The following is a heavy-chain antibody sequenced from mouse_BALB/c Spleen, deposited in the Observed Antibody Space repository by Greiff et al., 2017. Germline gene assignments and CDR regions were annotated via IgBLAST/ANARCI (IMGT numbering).Heavy chain of an antibody. Sequence: EVQGVESGGGLVKPGGSLKLSCAASGFTFSSYAMSWVRQTPEKRLEWVASISSGGSTYYPDSVKGRFTISRDNARNILYLQMSSLRSEDTAMYYCAREGITTWGFDYWGQGTTLTVSS. D-gene: IGHD2-4*01. J-gene: IGHJ2*01. CDR2: ISSGGST. V-gene: IGHV5-6-5*01. CDR3: AREGITTWGFDY. CDR1: GFTFSSYA.